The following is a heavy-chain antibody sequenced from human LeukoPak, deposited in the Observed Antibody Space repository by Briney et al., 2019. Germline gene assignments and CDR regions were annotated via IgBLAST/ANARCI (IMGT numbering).Heavy chain of an antibody. CDR1: GFTLSSYA. CDR2: IGGSAGST. D-gene: IGHD2-2*01. V-gene: IGHV3-23*01. Sequence: GGSLRLSCAASGFTLSSYAMSWVRQAPGKGLEWVSAIGGSAGSTYYADSVKGRFTFSRDNSKNTLYLQMNSLRAEDTAVYYWAKSRSGQLLTGGVFDYLGQGTLVTVSS. J-gene: IGHJ4*02. CDR3: AKSRSGQLLTGGVFDY.